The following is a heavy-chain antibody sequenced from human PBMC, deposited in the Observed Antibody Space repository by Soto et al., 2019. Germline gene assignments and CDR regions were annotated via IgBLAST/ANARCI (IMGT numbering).Heavy chain of an antibody. J-gene: IGHJ5*02. V-gene: IGHV4-61*01. D-gene: IGHD3-3*01. CDR1: GASVSSSSHS. CDR3: ARGEKYDFWSDDSTGHYFDP. CDR2: AYNRGNT. Sequence: SETLSLTCTVSGASVSSSSHSWNWIRQPPGKGLEWIGCAYNRGNTNYNPSLKSRVTMSLDTSKSQFSLKLSSVTAADTAVYYCARGEKYDFWSDDSTGHYFDPWGQGTLVTVSS.